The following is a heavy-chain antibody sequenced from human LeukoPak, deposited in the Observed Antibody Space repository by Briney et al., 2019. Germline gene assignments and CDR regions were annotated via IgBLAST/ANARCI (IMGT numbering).Heavy chain of an antibody. Sequence: SETLSLTCTVSGGSISSYYWSWIRQPAGKGLEWIGRIYTSGSTNYNPSLKSRVTMSVDTSKNQFSLKLSSVTAADTAVYYCARDGDTAILTRYNWFDPWGQGTLVTVSS. J-gene: IGHJ5*02. CDR3: ARDGDTAILTRYNWFDP. D-gene: IGHD5-18*01. CDR1: GGSISSYY. CDR2: IYTSGST. V-gene: IGHV4-4*07.